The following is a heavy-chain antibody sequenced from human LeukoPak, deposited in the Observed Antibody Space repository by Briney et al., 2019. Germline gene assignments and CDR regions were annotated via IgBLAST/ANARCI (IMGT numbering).Heavy chain of an antibody. J-gene: IGHJ5*02. V-gene: IGHV4-34*01. CDR1: GGSFSGYY. CDR3: ARESGSYLWRSWLNP. D-gene: IGHD3-16*01. CDR2: INHSGST. Sequence: SETLSLTCAVYGGSFSGYYWSWIRQPPGKGLEWIGEINHSGSTNYNPSLKSRVTISIDTSKNQFSLKVISVTAADTAIYYCARESGSYLWRSWLNPWGQGTLVTVSS.